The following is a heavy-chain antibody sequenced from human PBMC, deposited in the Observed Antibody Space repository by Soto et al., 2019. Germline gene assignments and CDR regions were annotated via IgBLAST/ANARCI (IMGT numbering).Heavy chain of an antibody. D-gene: IGHD3-22*01. CDR2: IMPFFGSG. Sequence: QMYLVQSWAEVKKPGSSVKVSCKALRGTFTYYAFSWVRQAPGQGLEWMGGIMPFFGSGNYAQKFQGRINITADEFTSSVYLELTSLRSEDTAVYYCARDRAGYYSHFVYWGQGTLVTVSS. J-gene: IGHJ4*02. CDR1: RGTFTYYA. V-gene: IGHV1-69*01. CDR3: ARDRAGYYSHFVY.